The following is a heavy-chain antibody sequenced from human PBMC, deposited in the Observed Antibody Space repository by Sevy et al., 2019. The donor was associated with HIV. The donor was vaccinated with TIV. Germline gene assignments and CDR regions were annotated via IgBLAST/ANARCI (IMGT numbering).Heavy chain of an antibody. V-gene: IGHV3-21*01. J-gene: IGHJ4*02. CDR3: AREAQVVGVDLDF. CDR2: VSSTSSYI. D-gene: IGHD1-26*01. Sequence: GGSLRLSCAASGFTFSSHSMNWVRQAPGKGLEWVASVSSTSSYIYHADSVKGRFTVSRDNAKNSRFLQMNNLRVDDTAVYYCAREAQVVGVDLDFWGQGTLVTVSS. CDR1: GFTFSSHS.